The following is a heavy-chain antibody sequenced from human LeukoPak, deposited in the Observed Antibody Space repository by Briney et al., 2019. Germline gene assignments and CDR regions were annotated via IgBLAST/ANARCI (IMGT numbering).Heavy chain of an antibody. Sequence: GGSLSLSCAASGFTFSTYWMSWVRQAPGKGLEWVSAISGSGGSTYYADSVKGRFTISRDNSKNTLYLQMNSLRAEDTAVYYCAKDRATIPGPDDYWGQGTLVTVSS. J-gene: IGHJ4*02. CDR3: AKDRATIPGPDDY. D-gene: IGHD1-26*01. CDR2: ISGSGGST. CDR1: GFTFSTYW. V-gene: IGHV3-23*01.